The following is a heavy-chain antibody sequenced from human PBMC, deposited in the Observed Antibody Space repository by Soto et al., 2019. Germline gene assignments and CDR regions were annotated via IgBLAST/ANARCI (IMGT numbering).Heavy chain of an antibody. CDR3: ARSRGCSGGSCYSQGPGWFDP. Sequence: SETLPLTWTVSGGSISSLYWSWIRQPPGKGLEWIGYIYYSGSTNYNPSLKSRVTISVDTSKNQFSLKLSSVTAADTAVYYCARSRGCSGGSCYSQGPGWFDPWGQGTLVTVSS. J-gene: IGHJ5*02. CDR2: IYYSGST. V-gene: IGHV4-59*08. CDR1: GGSISSLY. D-gene: IGHD2-15*01.